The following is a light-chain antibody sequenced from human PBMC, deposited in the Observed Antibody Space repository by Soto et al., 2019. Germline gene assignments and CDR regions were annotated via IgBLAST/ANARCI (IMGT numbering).Light chain of an antibody. Sequence: EIVMTQSLATLSVSPGERATLSCRASQSVNSNLAWYQQKPGQAPRLLIYGASTSATGIPARFSGSGSGTEFTLTITSLQSEDFAVYYCHHYNNWMYTFGQGTKLEFK. J-gene: IGKJ2*01. CDR3: HHYNNWMYT. V-gene: IGKV3-15*01. CDR1: QSVNSN. CDR2: GAS.